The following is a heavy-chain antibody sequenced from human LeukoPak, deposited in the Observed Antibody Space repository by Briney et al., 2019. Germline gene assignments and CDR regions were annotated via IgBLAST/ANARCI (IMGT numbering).Heavy chain of an antibody. CDR3: AKDVRVGGGGMDV. J-gene: IGHJ6*02. CDR1: GFTFSSYA. Sequence: GGSLRLSCAASGFTFSSYAMTWVRQAPGKGLEWVSLISGSGGNTYYADSVKGRFTISRDNSKNTLSLQMNSLRAEDTAVYYCAKDVRVGGGGMDVWGQGTPVTVSS. D-gene: IGHD1-26*01. CDR2: ISGSGGNT. V-gene: IGHV3-23*01.